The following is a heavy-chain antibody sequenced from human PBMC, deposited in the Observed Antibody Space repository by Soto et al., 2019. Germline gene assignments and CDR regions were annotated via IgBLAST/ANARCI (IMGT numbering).Heavy chain of an antibody. CDR3: ARDFPRADQYCSGGSCYNWFDP. D-gene: IGHD2-15*01. CDR2: IIPIFGTA. Sequence: GASVKVSCKASGGTFSSYAISWVRQAPGQGLEWMGGIIPIFGTANYAQKFQGRVTITADESTSTAYMELSSLRSEDTAVYYCARDFPRADQYCSGGSCYNWFDPWGQGTLVTVSS. V-gene: IGHV1-69*13. CDR1: GGTFSSYA. J-gene: IGHJ5*02.